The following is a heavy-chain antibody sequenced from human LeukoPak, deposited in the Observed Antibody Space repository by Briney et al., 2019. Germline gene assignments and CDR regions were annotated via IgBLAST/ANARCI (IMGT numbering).Heavy chain of an antibody. V-gene: IGHV1-18*01. CDR3: ARDRVPGKVVPAADEYFQH. CDR1: GYTFTSYG. J-gene: IGHJ1*01. CDR2: ISAYNGNT. D-gene: IGHD2-2*01. Sequence: GASVKVSCKASGYTFTSYGISWVRQAPGQGLEWMGWISAYNGNTNYAQKFQARVTMTTDTSTSTAYMELRSLRSDDTAVYYCARDRVPGKVVPAADEYFQHWGQGTLVTVSS.